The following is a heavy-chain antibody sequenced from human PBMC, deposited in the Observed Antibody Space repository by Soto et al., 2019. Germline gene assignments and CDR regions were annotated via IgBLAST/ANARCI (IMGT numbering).Heavy chain of an antibody. J-gene: IGHJ3*02. CDR3: AFRRNLVPTGGAVDI. D-gene: IGHD2-15*01. V-gene: IGHV2-5*02. CDR2: IFWDGDK. CDR1: GVSFSTSGMD. Sequence: ITLKESGPTLVKPTQTLTLTCTLSGVSFSTSGMDVGWSRQPHGKAPECLALIFWDGDKRYSPSLKTRLTLTKDASENQVVHTTTNMDPVESGTYYCAFRRNLVPTGGAVDIWGRGTEVTVSS.